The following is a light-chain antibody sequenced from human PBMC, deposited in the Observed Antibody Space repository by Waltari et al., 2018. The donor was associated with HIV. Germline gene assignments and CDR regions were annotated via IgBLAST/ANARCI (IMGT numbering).Light chain of an antibody. CDR1: SRDVGGYNY. J-gene: IGLJ3*02. CDR2: DVT. Sequence: QSALTQPRSVSGSPGQSVTISCPGTSRDVGGYNYVSWYQQHPGKAPKLMIYDVTKRPSGVPDRFSGSKSGNTASLTISGLQAEDEADYFCCSYAGGYTLVFGGGTKLTVL. V-gene: IGLV2-11*01. CDR3: CSYAGGYTLV.